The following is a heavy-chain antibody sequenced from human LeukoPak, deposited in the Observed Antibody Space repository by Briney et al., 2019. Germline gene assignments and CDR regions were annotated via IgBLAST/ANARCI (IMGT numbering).Heavy chain of an antibody. CDR3: AKGAYTIFGVVIVDEYFQH. D-gene: IGHD3-3*01. V-gene: IGHV3-30*19. J-gene: IGHJ1*01. CDR2: ISYDGSNK. Sequence: GGSRRLSCAASGFTFSSYGMHWVRQAPGKGLEWVAVISYDGSNKYYADSVKGRFTISRDNSKNTLYLQMNSLRAEDTAVYYCAKGAYTIFGVVIVDEYFQHWGQGTLVTVSS. CDR1: GFTFSSYG.